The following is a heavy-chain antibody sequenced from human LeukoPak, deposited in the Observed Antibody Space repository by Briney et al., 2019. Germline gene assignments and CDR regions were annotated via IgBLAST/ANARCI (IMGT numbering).Heavy chain of an antibody. CDR3: ARAGGSTVSHSDY. J-gene: IGHJ4*02. D-gene: IGHD4-17*01. CDR1: GFPFSSYS. CDR2: ISSSTSYI. Sequence: GGSLLLSCAASGFPFSSYSMNWIRPARGKGLEWVSSISSSTSYISYADSVKGRFTISNDNAKNSLYLQMNSLRAEDTAVYYCARAGGSTVSHSDYWGQGTLVTVSS. V-gene: IGHV3-21*01.